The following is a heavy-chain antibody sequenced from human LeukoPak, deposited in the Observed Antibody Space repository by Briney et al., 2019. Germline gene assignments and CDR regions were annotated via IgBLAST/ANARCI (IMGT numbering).Heavy chain of an antibody. CDR2: ISYSGDGT. CDR3: TKGDTPDNSYNYFAP. V-gene: IGHV3-23*01. D-gene: IGHD1-1*01. Sequence: GGSLRLSCAASGFIISGYAMSWVRQAPGKGLEWVSSISYSGDGTKYADSVKGRCTISREDSKNTLYLQMNSLRAEDTAVYYCTKGDTPDNSYNYFAPWGQGTLVTVSS. CDR1: GFIISGYA. J-gene: IGHJ5*02.